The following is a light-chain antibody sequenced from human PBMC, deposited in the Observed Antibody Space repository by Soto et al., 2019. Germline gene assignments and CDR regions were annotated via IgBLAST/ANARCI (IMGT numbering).Light chain of an antibody. Sequence: QSALTQPASVSGSPGQSIAISCTGTSSDVGGYDYVSWYQQHPDKAPKLMIYEVTKRPSGVSNRFSGSKSGNTASLTISGLQPEDEADYYCSSYTTSNTRQIVFGTGTKVTVL. CDR1: SSDVGGYDY. J-gene: IGLJ1*01. V-gene: IGLV2-14*01. CDR3: SSYTTSNTRQIV. CDR2: EVT.